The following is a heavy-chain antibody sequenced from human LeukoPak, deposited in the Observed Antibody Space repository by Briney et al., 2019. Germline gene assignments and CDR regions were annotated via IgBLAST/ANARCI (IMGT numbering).Heavy chain of an antibody. V-gene: IGHV4-39*01. CDR1: GVSISSSNSY. J-gene: IGHJ4*02. Sequence: SETLSLTCTVSGVSISSSNSYWGWIRQPPGKGLEWIGSIYYSGNTYYNASLKSQVSISIDTSKNQFSLRLTSVTAADTAVYYCARVGIWFGEGNLSGYFDYWGQGTLVTVSS. CDR2: IYYSGNT. CDR3: ARVGIWFGEGNLSGYFDY. D-gene: IGHD3-10*01.